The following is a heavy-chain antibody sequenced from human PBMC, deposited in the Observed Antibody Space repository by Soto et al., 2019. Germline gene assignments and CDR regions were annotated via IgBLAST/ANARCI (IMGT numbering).Heavy chain of an antibody. Sequence: SETLSLTCTVSGDSISSGDYYWSWIRQPPGKGLEWIGYIYYSGSTYYNPSLKSRVTISVDTSSNQFSLKLSSLTAADTAVYYCARRIATAASWFDPWGQGTLVTVSS. J-gene: IGHJ5*02. D-gene: IGHD6-25*01. CDR1: GDSISSGDYY. V-gene: IGHV4-30-4*01. CDR2: IYYSGST. CDR3: ARRIATAASWFDP.